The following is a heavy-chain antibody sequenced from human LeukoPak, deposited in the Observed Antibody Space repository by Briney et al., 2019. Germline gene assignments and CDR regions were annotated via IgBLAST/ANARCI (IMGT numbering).Heavy chain of an antibody. CDR1: GYTFTGHY. J-gene: IGHJ5*02. CDR3: ARDLNGWFNWFDP. V-gene: IGHV1-2*02. Sequence: ASVKVSCKASGYTFTGHYIHWVRQAPGQGLEWMGWINPNSGGTNYAQKFQGRVTMTRDTSISTAYMELSRLRSDDTAVYYCARDLNGWFNWFDPWGQGTLVTVSS. CDR2: INPNSGGT. D-gene: IGHD6-19*01.